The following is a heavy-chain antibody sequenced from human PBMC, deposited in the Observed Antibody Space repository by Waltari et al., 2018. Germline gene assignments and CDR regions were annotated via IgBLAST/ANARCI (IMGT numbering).Heavy chain of an antibody. CDR3: ATQSWSNFEY. CDR1: EFTFAYYW. V-gene: IGHV3-7*01. J-gene: IGHJ4*02. CDR2: IKEDGSEK. Sequence: EVQLVESGGGLVQPGGSLRLSCAASEFTFAYYWVTWVRPAPGKGLEWVANIKEDGSEKYYVDSVKGRVTISRDNAKNSLYLQMSSLRVEDTAVYYCATQSWSNFEYWGQGTLVTVSS. D-gene: IGHD3-3*01.